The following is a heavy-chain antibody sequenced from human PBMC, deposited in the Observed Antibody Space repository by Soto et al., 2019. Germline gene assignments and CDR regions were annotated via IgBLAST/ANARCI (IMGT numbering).Heavy chain of an antibody. CDR2: IRAYSGTT. Sequence: GASVKVSCKTSGYTFINNGFNWVRQAPGQGLEWMGWIRAYSGTTNYAQKFQDRVTMTTDTSTSTAYMELRSLRSDDTAVYYCARGYHGATSNDYWGQGTLVTVSS. J-gene: IGHJ4*02. V-gene: IGHV1-18*01. D-gene: IGHD1-26*01. CDR3: ARGYHGATSNDY. CDR1: GYTFINNG.